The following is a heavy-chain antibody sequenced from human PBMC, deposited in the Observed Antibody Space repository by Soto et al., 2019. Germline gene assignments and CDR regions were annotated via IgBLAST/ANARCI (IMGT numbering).Heavy chain of an antibody. CDR3: AATGDLDY. CDR1: GGSFSGYY. J-gene: IGHJ4*02. V-gene: IGHV4-34*01. D-gene: IGHD7-27*01. CDR2: INHSGST. Sequence: SETLSLTCAVYGGSFSGYYWSWIRQPPGKGLEWIGEINHSGSTNYNPSLKSRVTISVDTSKNQFSLKLSSVTAADTAVYYCAATGDLDYWGQGTLVTVSS.